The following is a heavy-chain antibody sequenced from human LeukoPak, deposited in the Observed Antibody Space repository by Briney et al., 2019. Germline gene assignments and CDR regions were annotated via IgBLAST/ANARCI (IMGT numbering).Heavy chain of an antibody. Sequence: PGGSLRLSCAASGFTVSSNYMSXXXXXXXXXXXXXSVIYSGGSTYYADSVKGRFTISRDNSKNTLYLQMNSLRAEDTAVYYCARELWRYSYGGIDYWGQGTLVTVSS. CDR2: IYSGGST. D-gene: IGHD5-18*01. CDR3: ARELWRYSYGGIDY. CDR1: GFTVSSNY. V-gene: IGHV3-66*01. J-gene: IGHJ4*02.